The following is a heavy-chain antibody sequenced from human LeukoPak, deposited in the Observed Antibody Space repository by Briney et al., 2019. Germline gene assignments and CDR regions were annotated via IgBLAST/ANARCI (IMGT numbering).Heavy chain of an antibody. CDR1: GGSISSSNW. D-gene: IGHD6-19*01. CDR2: IYHSGST. V-gene: IGHV4-4*02. CDR3: ARAPPLYSSGWYSFDY. Sequence: SETLSLTCAVSGGSISSSNWWSWVRQPPGKGLEWIGEIYHSGSTNYNPSLKSRVTISVDKSKNQFSLKLSSVTAADTAVYYCARAPPLYSSGWYSFDYWGQGTLVTVSS. J-gene: IGHJ4*02.